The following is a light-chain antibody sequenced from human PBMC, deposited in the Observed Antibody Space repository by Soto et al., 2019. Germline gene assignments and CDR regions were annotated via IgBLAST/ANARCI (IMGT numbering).Light chain of an antibody. CDR1: VIGSIS. J-gene: IGLJ2*01. CDR2: DDS. V-gene: IGLV3-21*02. CDR3: QVWDSSSDHVI. Sequence: SYELTQPPSGSVAPGQTASITCGGNVIGSISVHWYQQKPGQAPVLVVFDDSDRPSGIPERFSGSNSRNTATLTISRVEAGDEADYYCQVWDSSSDHVIFGGGTKLTVL.